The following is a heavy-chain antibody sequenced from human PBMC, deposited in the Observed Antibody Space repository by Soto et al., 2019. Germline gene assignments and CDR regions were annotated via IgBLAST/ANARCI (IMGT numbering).Heavy chain of an antibody. CDR2: IYYSGST. CDR3: AGGWGGYFRH. CDR1: VGSISSYY. Sequence: PSETLSLTCTVSVGSISSYYWSWIRQPPGKGLEWIGYIYYSGSTNYNPSLKSRVTISADTSKNQFSLKLSSVTAADTAVYYCAGGWGGYFRHWGQGTLVTVS. J-gene: IGHJ1*01. D-gene: IGHD7-27*01. V-gene: IGHV4-59*01.